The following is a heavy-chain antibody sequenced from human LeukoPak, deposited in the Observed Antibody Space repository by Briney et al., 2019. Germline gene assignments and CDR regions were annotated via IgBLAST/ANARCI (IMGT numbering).Heavy chain of an antibody. CDR2: IYYSGST. V-gene: IGHV4-31*03. Sequence: SETLSLTCTVSGGSISSGDYYWSWIRQHPGKGLEWIGYIYYSGSTYYNPSLKSRVTISVDTSKNQLSLKLSSVTAADTAVYYCAREGIAAMWGQGTLVTVSS. D-gene: IGHD6-13*01. J-gene: IGHJ4*02. CDR1: GGSISSGDYY. CDR3: AREGIAAM.